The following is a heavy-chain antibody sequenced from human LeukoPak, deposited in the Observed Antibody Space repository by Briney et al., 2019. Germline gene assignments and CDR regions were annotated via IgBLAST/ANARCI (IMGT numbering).Heavy chain of an antibody. D-gene: IGHD3-22*01. J-gene: IGHJ4*02. CDR2: INHSGST. V-gene: IGHV4-34*01. Sequence: PSEILSLTCAVYGGSFSGYYWSWIRQPPGKGLEWIGEINHSGSTNYNPSLKSRVTIPVDTSKNQFSLKLSSVTAADTAVYYCASLTYDSSGKDYWGQGTLVTVSS. CDR1: GGSFSGYY. CDR3: ASLTYDSSGKDY.